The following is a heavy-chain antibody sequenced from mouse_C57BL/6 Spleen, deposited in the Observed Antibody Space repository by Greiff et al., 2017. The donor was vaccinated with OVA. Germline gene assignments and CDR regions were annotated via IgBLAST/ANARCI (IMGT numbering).Heavy chain of an antibody. J-gene: IGHJ3*01. CDR3: ARREIYYGNQAWFAY. CDR1: GYSFTGYY. CDR2: INPSTGGT. V-gene: IGHV1-42*01. D-gene: IGHD2-1*01. Sequence: VQLKESGPELVKPGASVKISCKASGYSFTGYYMNWVKQSPEKSLEWIGEINPSTGGTTYNQKFKAKATLTVDKSSSTAYMQLKSLTSEDSAVYYCARREIYYGNQAWFAYWGQGTLGTVSA.